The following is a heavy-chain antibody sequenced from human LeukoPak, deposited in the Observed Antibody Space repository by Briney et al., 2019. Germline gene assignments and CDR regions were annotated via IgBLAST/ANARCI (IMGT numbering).Heavy chain of an antibody. J-gene: IGHJ4*02. CDR3: AKAREYSYGYFRYYFDS. CDR2: ISDSGGST. CDR1: GFTFSTYA. Sequence: GGSLRLSCAASGFTFSTYAMSWVRQAPGKGLEWVSSISDSGGSTSYADSVKGRFTISRDNSENTLSLQMNSLRAEDTAVYYCAKAREYSYGYFRYYFDSWGQGTLVTVSS. D-gene: IGHD5-18*01. V-gene: IGHV3-23*01.